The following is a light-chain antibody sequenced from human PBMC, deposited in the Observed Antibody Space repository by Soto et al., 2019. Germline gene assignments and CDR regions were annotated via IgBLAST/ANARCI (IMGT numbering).Light chain of an antibody. CDR2: FGS. V-gene: IGKV2-28*01. Sequence: DIVMTQSPLSLPVTPGEPASISCRSSASLLHSNGYNCLDWYVQKPGQSPQLLIYFGSYRASGVPDRFSGSGSGTVFTLQISRVEAEDVGVYYCIQALQTPLTFGGGTKVEI. CDR3: IQALQTPLT. J-gene: IGKJ4*01. CDR1: ASLLHSNGYNC.